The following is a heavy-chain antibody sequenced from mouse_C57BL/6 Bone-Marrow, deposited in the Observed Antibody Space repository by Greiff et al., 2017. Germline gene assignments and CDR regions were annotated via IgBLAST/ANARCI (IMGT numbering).Heavy chain of an antibody. CDR2: INPYNGGT. J-gene: IGHJ4*01. CDR3: ARGGMGYAMDY. Sequence: VQLKESGPVLVKPGASVKMSCKASGYTFTDYYMNWVKQSHGKSLEWIGVINPYNGGTSYNQKFKGKATLTVYKASITAYMELTSLTAEDSAVYYCARGGMGYAMDYWGQGTSVTVSS. V-gene: IGHV1-19*01. CDR1: GYTFTDYY.